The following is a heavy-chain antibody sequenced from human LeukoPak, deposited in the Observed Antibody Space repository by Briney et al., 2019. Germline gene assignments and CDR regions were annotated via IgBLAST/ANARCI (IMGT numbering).Heavy chain of an antibody. J-gene: IGHJ4*01. CDR3: VRLDASSAHFSGSFPDY. Sequence: SETLSLTCAVYGGSFSGYYWSWIRQPPGKGLEWIGEINHSGSTNYNPSPKSRVTISVDTSKNQFSLKLSSVTAADTVVYYCVRLDASSAHFSGSFPDYWGHGTLVTVSS. CDR2: INHSGST. D-gene: IGHD3-10*01. V-gene: IGHV4-34*01. CDR1: GGSFSGYY.